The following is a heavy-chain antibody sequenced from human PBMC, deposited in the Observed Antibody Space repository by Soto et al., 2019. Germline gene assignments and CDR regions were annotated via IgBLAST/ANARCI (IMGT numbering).Heavy chain of an antibody. V-gene: IGHV4-59*01. J-gene: IGHJ5*02. D-gene: IGHD2-15*01. CDR3: ARGYRVVFFDP. CDR1: GGSISSYY. CDR2: IYYSGST. Sequence: SETLSLTCTVSGGSISSYYWSWIRQPPGKGLEWIGYIYYSGSTNYNPSLKSRVTISVDTSTSTAYMELRRLRSDDTAVYYCARGYRVVFFDPWGQGTLVTVSS.